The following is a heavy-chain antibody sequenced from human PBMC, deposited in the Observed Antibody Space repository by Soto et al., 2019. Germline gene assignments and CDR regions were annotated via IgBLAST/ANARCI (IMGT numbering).Heavy chain of an antibody. Sequence: SETLSLTCTVSGGSISSGDYYWSWIRQPPGKGLEWIGYIYYSGSTYYNPSLKSRVTISVDTSKNQFSLKLSSVTAADTAVYYCARSRLEPLHFDYWGQGTLVTVSS. CDR1: GGSISSGDYY. CDR3: ARSRLEPLHFDY. V-gene: IGHV4-30-4*01. D-gene: IGHD1-1*01. CDR2: IYYSGST. J-gene: IGHJ4*02.